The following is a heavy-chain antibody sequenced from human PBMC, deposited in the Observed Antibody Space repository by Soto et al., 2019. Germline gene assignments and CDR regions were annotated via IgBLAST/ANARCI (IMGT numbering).Heavy chain of an antibody. V-gene: IGHV4-30-2*01. D-gene: IGHD3-16*01. CDR1: NGSISSGGYS. J-gene: IGHJ6*02. Sequence: SETLSLTCTVSNGSISSGGYSWSWIRQTPGKGLEWIGYIYPTGKTYYNPSLKNRATLSIDTSQDQFSLQLTSVTAADTAVYYCARAPPGPAPRWGVWGHGTAVTVSS. CDR3: ARAPPGPAPRWGV. CDR2: IYPTGKT.